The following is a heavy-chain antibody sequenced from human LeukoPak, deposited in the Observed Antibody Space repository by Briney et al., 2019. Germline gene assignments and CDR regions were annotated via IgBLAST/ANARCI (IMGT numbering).Heavy chain of an antibody. CDR3: ARGSIAAGHQAAFDI. CDR1: GGSISSYY. V-gene: IGHV4-59*01. CDR2: IYYSVST. Sequence: RPSETLRLTCTVSGGSISSYYWSWIRQPPGKGLEWIGYIYYSVSTNYNPSLKSRVTISVDTSKNQFSLKLSSVTAADTAVYYCARGSIAAGHQAAFDIWGQGTMVTVSS. D-gene: IGHD6-13*01. J-gene: IGHJ3*02.